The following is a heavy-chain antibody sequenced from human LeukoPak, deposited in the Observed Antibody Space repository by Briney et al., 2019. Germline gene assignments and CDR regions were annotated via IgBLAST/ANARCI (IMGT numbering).Heavy chain of an antibody. D-gene: IGHD6-13*01. V-gene: IGHV3-11*01. CDR3: ARDLDSSSWYVGYGMDV. CDR2: ISSSGSTI. CDR1: GVTFSDDY. Sequence: GGSLRLSCAASGVTFSDDYMSWIRQAPGKGLEWVSDISSSGSTIYYADSVKGRFTISRDNAKNSLYLQMNSLRAEDTAVYYCARDLDSSSWYVGYGMDVWGQGTTVTVSS. J-gene: IGHJ6*02.